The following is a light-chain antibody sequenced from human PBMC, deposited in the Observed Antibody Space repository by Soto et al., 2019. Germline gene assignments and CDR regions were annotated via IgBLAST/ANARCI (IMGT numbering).Light chain of an antibody. Sequence: DIQMTQSPSSLSASVGDRVTITCRASQSISSYLNWYQQKPGKAPKLLIYAASSLQSGVPSRFSGSGSGTDFTLTISSLQPEDFATYYCQQRYSTPRITCGQGTRLEIK. CDR2: AAS. CDR1: QSISSY. V-gene: IGKV1-39*01. CDR3: QQRYSTPRIT. J-gene: IGKJ5*01.